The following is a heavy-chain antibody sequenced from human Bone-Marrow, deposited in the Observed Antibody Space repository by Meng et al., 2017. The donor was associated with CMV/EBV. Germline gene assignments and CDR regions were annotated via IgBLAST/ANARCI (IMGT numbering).Heavy chain of an antibody. V-gene: IGHV3-30*14. Sequence: GESLKISCAASGFTFSSYAMHWVRQAPGKGLEWVAVISYDGSNKYYADSVKGRFTISRDNSKNTLYLQMNSLRAEDTAVYYCARGLSGSYDLPFAYWGPGHLVNGAS. CDR2: ISYDGSNK. D-gene: IGHD1-26*01. CDR3: ARGLSGSYDLPFAY. J-gene: IGHJ4*02. CDR1: GFTFSSYA.